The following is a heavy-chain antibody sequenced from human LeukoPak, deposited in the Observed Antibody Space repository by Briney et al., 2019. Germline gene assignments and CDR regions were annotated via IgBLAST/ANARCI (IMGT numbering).Heavy chain of an antibody. J-gene: IGHJ4*02. D-gene: IGHD2-21*02. CDR2: IKQDGSEK. CDR3: ASTAIFDY. CDR1: GFTLSDHY. V-gene: IGHV3-7*05. Sequence: GVSLRLSCAASGFTLSDHYMVWVRQAPGKGLEWVANIKQDGSEKYYLDSVKGRFTISRDNAKNSLYLQMNSLRAEDTAVYYCASTAIFDYWGQGTLVTV.